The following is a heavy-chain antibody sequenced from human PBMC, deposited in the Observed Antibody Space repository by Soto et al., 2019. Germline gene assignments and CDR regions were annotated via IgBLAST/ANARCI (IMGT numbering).Heavy chain of an antibody. Sequence: SETLSLTCAVYGGSFSGYYWSWIRQPPGKGLEWIGEINHSGNTNYSPSLKSRVTISVDTSKNLFSLKLSSVTAADTALYYCARADNYDFWSGYPDVWGQGTTVTVSS. CDR3: ARADNYDFWSGYPDV. CDR2: INHSGNT. V-gene: IGHV4-34*01. J-gene: IGHJ6*02. CDR1: GGSFSGYY. D-gene: IGHD3-3*01.